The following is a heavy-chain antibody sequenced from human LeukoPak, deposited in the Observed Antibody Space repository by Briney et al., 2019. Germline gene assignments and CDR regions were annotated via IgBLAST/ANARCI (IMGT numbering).Heavy chain of an antibody. CDR3: ARVPSVVPNVDRNYYMDV. D-gene: IGHD5-12*01. CDR1: GGTFSSYT. V-gene: IGHV1-69*02. J-gene: IGHJ6*03. Sequence: SVKVSCKASGGTFSSYTISWVRQAPGQGLEWMGRIIPILGIANYAQKFQGRVTITVDKSTSTAYMELSSLRSEDTAVYYCARVPSVVPNVDRNYYMDVWGKGTTVTVSS. CDR2: IIPILGIA.